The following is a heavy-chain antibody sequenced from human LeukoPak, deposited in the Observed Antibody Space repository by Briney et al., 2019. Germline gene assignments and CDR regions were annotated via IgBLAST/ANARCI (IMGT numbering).Heavy chain of an antibody. J-gene: IGHJ6*03. CDR3: ARVSMVYAYYYYYMDV. V-gene: IGHV1-18*01. CDR2: ISAYNGNT. D-gene: IGHD2-8*01. CDR1: GYTFTSYG. Sequence: ASVKVSCKASGYTFTSYGISWVRQAPGQGLEWMGWISAYNGNTNYAQKLQGRVTMPTDTSTSTAYIELRSLRSGDTAVYYCARVSMVYAYYYYYMDVWGKGTTVTVSS.